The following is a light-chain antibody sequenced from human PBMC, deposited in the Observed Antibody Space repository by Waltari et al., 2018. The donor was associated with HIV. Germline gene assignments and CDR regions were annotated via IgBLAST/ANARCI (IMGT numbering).Light chain of an antibody. CDR3: QQYNSKRT. J-gene: IGKJ1*01. CDR2: KAS. V-gene: IGKV1-5*03. Sequence: IQTTQPPSNTAASVEDRVTITCRASQSISSWLAWYQQKPGKAPQLLIYKASSLESGVPTRFSGSGSETEFTLTISSLQPDDFATYYCQQYNSKRTFGRGTKVEIK. CDR1: QSISSW.